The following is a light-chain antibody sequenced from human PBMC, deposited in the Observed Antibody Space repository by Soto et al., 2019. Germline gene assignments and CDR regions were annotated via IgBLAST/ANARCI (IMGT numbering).Light chain of an antibody. CDR2: AAS. V-gene: IGKV1-39*01. CDR3: QQSYSTPRLT. CDR1: QRIDSY. Sequence: DIQMTQSPSSLSASVGDRVTITCRASQRIDSYLNWYQQKPGNAPKLLIYAASSLQSGVPSRFSGSGSGTDFSLIISSLQPEDYATYYCQQSYSTPRLTFGGGTKVEIK. J-gene: IGKJ4*01.